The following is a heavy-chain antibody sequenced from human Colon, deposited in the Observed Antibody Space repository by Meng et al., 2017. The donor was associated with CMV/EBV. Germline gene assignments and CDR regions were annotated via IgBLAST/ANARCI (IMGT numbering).Heavy chain of an antibody. CDR2: INTDGSTT. CDR3: ASRDY. CDR1: GFAFSRKW. V-gene: IGHV3-74*01. J-gene: IGHJ4*02. Sequence: EVQLVESGGGLVKPGWSLRLSCAASGFAFSRKWMHWVRQGPGKGLMWVSRINTDGSTTYYADSVKGRFTISRDNAKNTLYLQMNSLRAEDTAVYYCASRDYWGQGTLVTVSS.